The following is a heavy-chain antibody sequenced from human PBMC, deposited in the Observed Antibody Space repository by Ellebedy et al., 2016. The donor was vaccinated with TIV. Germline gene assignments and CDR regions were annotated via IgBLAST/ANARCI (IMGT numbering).Heavy chain of an antibody. V-gene: IGHV3-7*03. J-gene: IGHJ6*02. Sequence: GGSLRLSCAASGFTFNSYWMSWVRQAPGKGLEWVANINQDGSRIYYVDSVKGRFTISRDNAKNSLYLRMNTLRVEATAVYHCVRDGAYGDYSPGYYGMDVWGQGTTVTVSS. CDR1: GFTFNSYW. CDR2: INQDGSRI. D-gene: IGHD3-22*01. CDR3: VRDGAYGDYSPGYYGMDV.